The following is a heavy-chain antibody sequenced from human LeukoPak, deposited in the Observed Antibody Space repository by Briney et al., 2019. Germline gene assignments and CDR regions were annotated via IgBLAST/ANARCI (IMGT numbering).Heavy chain of an antibody. Sequence: SETLSLTCTVSGGSISSYYWSWIRQPPGKGLEWIGYIYYSGSTNYNPSLKSRVTISVDTSKNQFSLKLSSVTAADTAVYYCARQPYGDYGSNWFDPWGQGTLVTVSS. J-gene: IGHJ5*02. CDR1: GGSISSYY. V-gene: IGHV4-59*08. CDR2: IYYSGST. D-gene: IGHD4-17*01. CDR3: ARQPYGDYGSNWFDP.